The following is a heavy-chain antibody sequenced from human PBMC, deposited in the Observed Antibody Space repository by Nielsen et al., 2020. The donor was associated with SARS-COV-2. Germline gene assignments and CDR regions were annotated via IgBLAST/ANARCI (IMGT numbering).Heavy chain of an antibody. J-gene: IGHJ6*02. CDR3: ARSFHDYGDYRDYYYYGMDV. V-gene: IGHV4-61*02. CDR2: IYTSGST. Sequence: RQAPGKGLEWIGRIYTSGSTNYNPSLKSRVTISVDTSKNQFSLKLSSVTAADTAVYYCARSFHDYGDYRDYYYYGMDVWGQGTTVTVSS. D-gene: IGHD4-17*01.